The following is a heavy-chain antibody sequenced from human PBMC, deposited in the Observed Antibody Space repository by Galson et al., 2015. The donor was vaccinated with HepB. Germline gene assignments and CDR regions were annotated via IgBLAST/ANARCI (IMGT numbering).Heavy chain of an antibody. CDR3: AKGIFGVGKSNWYFDL. Sequence: SLRLSCAASGFTFSSYGMHWVRQAPGKGLEWVAVISYDGSNKYYADSVKGRFTISRDNSKNTLYLQMNSLRAEDTAVYYCAKGIFGVGKSNWYFDLWGRGTLVTVSS. CDR2: ISYDGSNK. V-gene: IGHV3-30*18. CDR1: GFTFSSYG. J-gene: IGHJ2*01. D-gene: IGHD3-3*01.